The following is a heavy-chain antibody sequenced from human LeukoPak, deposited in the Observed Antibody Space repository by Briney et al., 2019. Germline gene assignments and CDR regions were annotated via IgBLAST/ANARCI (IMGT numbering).Heavy chain of an antibody. D-gene: IGHD3-22*01. CDR2: INHSGST. CDR1: GGSFSGYY. J-gene: IGHJ5*02. Sequence: SETLSLTCAVYGGSFSGYYWSWIRQPPGKGLEWIGEINHSGSTNYNPSLKSRVTISVDTSKNQFSLELTSVTAADTAVYYCARSMLSMIVVVLNWFDPWGQGTLVTVSS. CDR3: ARSMLSMIVVVLNWFDP. V-gene: IGHV4-34*01.